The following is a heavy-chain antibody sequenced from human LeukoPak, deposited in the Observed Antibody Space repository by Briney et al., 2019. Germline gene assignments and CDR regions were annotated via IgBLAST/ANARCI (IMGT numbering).Heavy chain of an antibody. Sequence: PGGSLRLSCAASGFTFSSYSMNWVRQAPGKGLEWVSSISSSSTFIYYADSLKGRFAISRDNAKTSLYLQLNSLGAEDTAVYYCARGSCSSASCNIDYWGQGTLVTASS. CDR1: GFTFSSYS. V-gene: IGHV3-21*01. CDR2: ISSSSTFI. J-gene: IGHJ4*02. D-gene: IGHD2-2*01. CDR3: ARGSCSSASCNIDY.